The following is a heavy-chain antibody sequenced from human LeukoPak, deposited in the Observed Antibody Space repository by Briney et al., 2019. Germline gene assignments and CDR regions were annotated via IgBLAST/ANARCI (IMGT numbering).Heavy chain of an antibody. CDR3: ASGWYSSSHFDY. D-gene: IGHD6-6*01. Sequence: ASVKVSCKASGYTFTTYHICWVRQAPGQGLEWMGWINAYNGNTNYAQNLQGRVTMTTDKSTTTAYMELRSLTSDDTAVFYCASGWYSSSHFDYWGQGTLVTVSS. CDR1: GYTFTTYH. J-gene: IGHJ4*02. CDR2: INAYNGNT. V-gene: IGHV1-18*01.